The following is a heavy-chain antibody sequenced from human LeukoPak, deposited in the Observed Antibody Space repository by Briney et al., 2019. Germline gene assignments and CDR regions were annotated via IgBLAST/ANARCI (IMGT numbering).Heavy chain of an antibody. V-gene: IGHV3-11*04. D-gene: IGHD4-17*01. CDR2: ISSSGSTI. CDR1: GFTFSDYY. CDR3: AKDYGDSSYYYYYYYMDV. Sequence: PGGSLRLSCAASGFTFSDYYMSWIRQAPGKGLEWVSYISSSGSTIYYADSVKGRFTISRDNSKNTLYLQMNSLRAEDTAVYYCAKDYGDSSYYYYYYYMDVWGKGTTVTVSS. J-gene: IGHJ6*03.